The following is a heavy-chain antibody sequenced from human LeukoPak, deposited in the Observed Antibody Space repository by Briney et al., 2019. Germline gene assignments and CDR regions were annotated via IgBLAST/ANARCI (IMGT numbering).Heavy chain of an antibody. CDR2: IYYSGST. V-gene: IGHV4-59*01. CDR3: ARETKSYSSSFYFGY. D-gene: IGHD6-6*01. J-gene: IGHJ4*02. CDR1: GGSISSYY. Sequence: SETLSLTCTVSGGSISSYYWSWIRQPPGKGLEWIGYIYYSGSTNYNPSLKSRVTISVDTSKNQFSLKLSSVTAADTAVYYCARETKSYSSSFYFGYWGQGTLVTVSS.